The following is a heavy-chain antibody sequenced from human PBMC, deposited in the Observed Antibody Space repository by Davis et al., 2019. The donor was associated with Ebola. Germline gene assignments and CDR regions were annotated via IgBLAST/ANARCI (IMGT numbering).Heavy chain of an antibody. V-gene: IGHV1-69*13. J-gene: IGHJ4*02. D-gene: IGHD3-22*01. CDR1: GGTFSSYA. Sequence: SVKVSCKASGGTFSSYAISWVRQAPGQGLDWMGGIIPVSGVPKYAQDFQGRVTITADESTSTAYMELSSLRSEDTAVYYCARDRYSDGSGYFFEQSHWGQGTLVTASS. CDR3: ARDRYSDGSGYFFEQSH. CDR2: IIPVSGVP.